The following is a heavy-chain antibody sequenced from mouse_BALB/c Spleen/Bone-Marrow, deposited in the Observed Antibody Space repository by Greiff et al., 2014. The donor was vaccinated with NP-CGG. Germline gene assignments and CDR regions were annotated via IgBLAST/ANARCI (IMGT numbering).Heavy chain of an antibody. CDR2: IRNKANGYTT. Sequence: DVKLQESGGGLVQPGGSLRLSCTTSGFTFTDYFMTWVRQPPGKALEWLGFIRNKANGYTTEYNPSVKGRFTISRDTSQGILYLQMNTPRAEDSAIYFCARDYSGYFDFWGQGTTLTVSS. V-gene: IGHV7-3*02. D-gene: IGHD5-1*01. J-gene: IGHJ2*01. CDR1: GFTFTDYF. CDR3: ARDYSGYFDF.